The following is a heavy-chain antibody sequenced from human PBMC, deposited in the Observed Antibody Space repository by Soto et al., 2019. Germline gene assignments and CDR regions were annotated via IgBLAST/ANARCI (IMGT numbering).Heavy chain of an antibody. CDR2: ISSSGTT. CDR3: ARGRGYSYGLDP. V-gene: IGHV4-30-4*01. J-gene: IGHJ5*02. D-gene: IGHD5-18*01. Sequence: QVQLQESGPGLVKPSQTLSLTCTVSGDSISSNTNYWSWIRQPPGEGLEWIGFISSSGTTSYRPSLKSRVAISLDTSKNQFSLSLSSVTATDTAVYYCARGRGYSYGLDPWGQGTLVTVSS. CDR1: GDSISSNTNY.